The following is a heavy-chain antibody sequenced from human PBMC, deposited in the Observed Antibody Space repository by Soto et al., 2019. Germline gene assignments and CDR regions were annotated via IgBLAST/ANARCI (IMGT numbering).Heavy chain of an antibody. D-gene: IGHD6-19*01. Sequence: GGSLRLSCAASGFSFGNYAITWVRQVPWKGLEWVSSISGSGVRTYYADSVKGRFTIARDHSKNTLYLQMNSLRAEDTAVYFSAEDSWGGPGSGWCHYCLGRRTQVTSSS. CDR1: GFSFGNYA. V-gene: IGHV3-23*01. J-gene: IGHJ4*02. CDR2: ISGSGVRT. CDR3: AEDSWGGPGSGWCHYC.